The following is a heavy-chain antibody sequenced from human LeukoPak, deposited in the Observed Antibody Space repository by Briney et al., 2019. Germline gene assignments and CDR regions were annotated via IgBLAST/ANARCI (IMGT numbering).Heavy chain of an antibody. CDR1: GFTFSSYA. Sequence: GGSLRLSCAASGFTFSSYAMSWVRQAPGKGLEWVSAISGSGGSTYYADSVKGRFTISRDNSKNTLYLQMNSLRAEDTAVYYCAKGRRESSWNWIDPWGQGTLVTVSS. V-gene: IGHV3-23*01. J-gene: IGHJ5*02. CDR2: ISGSGGST. CDR3: AKGRRESSWNWIDP. D-gene: IGHD6-13*01.